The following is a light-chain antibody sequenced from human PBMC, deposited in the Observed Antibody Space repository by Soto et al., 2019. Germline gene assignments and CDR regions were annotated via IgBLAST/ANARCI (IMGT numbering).Light chain of an antibody. CDR2: AAS. J-gene: IGKJ3*01. Sequence: DIQITQSPSSLSASVGDIVTITCRASQSISRYLNWYQQKPGKDPQLLIYAASSLQRGVPSRYSGSGTGTDFTLTISSLQPEDVATYYCQQSDSTPFSYGPGTKGDI. V-gene: IGKV1-39*01. CDR3: QQSDSTPFS. CDR1: QSISRY.